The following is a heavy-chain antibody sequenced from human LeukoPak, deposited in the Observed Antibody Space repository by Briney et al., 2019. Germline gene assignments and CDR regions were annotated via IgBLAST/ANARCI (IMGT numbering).Heavy chain of an antibody. J-gene: IGHJ4*02. Sequence: ASETLSLTCTVSGGSIRSYYWSWIRQPPGKGLEWIGYIYFSGSTSYNPSLKSRVTISVDRSKNQFSLKLSSMAVADTAVYYCARSYDTNFDYWGQGTLVTVSS. CDR3: ARSYDTNFDY. V-gene: IGHV4-59*01. CDR2: IYFSGST. D-gene: IGHD3-3*01. CDR1: GGSIRSYY.